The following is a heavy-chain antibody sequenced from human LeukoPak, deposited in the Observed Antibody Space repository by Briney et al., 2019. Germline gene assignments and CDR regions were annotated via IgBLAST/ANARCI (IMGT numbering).Heavy chain of an antibody. V-gene: IGHV4-61*02. Sequence: SQTLSLTCTVSGGSISSGSYYWSWIRQPAGKGLEWIGRIYTSGSTNYNPSLKSRVTISVDTSKNQFSLKLSSVTAADTAVYYCARRYYYDSSGYDDWGQGTLITVSS. D-gene: IGHD3-22*01. CDR1: GGSISSGSYY. CDR3: ARRYYYDSSGYDD. CDR2: IYTSGST. J-gene: IGHJ4*02.